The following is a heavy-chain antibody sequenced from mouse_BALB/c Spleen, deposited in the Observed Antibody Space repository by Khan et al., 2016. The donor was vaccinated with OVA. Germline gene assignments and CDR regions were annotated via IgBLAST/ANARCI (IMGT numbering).Heavy chain of an antibody. J-gene: IGHJ4*01. V-gene: IGHV2-3*01. Sequence: QVQLKESGPGLVAPSQSLSITCTVSGFSLTSYGVNWVRQPPGKGLEWLGVIWGDGSTNYHSALISRLSISKDTSKSQVFLKLNSLQTNDTATYSDVKQNYGTLYAMDYWGQGTAVTVSS. CDR2: IWGDGST. CDR3: VKQNYGTLYAMDY. D-gene: IGHD2-1*01. CDR1: GFSLTSYG.